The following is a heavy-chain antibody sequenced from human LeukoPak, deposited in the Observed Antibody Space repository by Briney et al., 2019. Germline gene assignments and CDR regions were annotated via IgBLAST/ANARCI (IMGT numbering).Heavy chain of an antibody. CDR1: GGSISSYY. D-gene: IGHD6-13*01. V-gene: IGHV4-59*12. Sequence: SETLSLTCTVSGGSISSYYWSWIRQPPGKGLEWIGYIYYSGSTYYNPSLKSRVTISVDTSKNQFSLKLSSVTAADTAVYYCARVKSRAAADYWGQGTLVTVSS. CDR2: IYYSGST. CDR3: ARVKSRAAADY. J-gene: IGHJ4*02.